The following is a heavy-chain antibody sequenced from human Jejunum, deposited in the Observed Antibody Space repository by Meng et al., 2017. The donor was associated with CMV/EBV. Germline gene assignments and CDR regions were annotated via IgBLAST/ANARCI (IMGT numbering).Heavy chain of an antibody. CDR1: GYDFSDYG. J-gene: IGHJ4*02. CDR3: ARKQWEPDY. D-gene: IGHD1-26*01. V-gene: IGHV1-18*01. Sequence: KASCKTSGYDFSDYGISWVRQAPGQGLEWIGWVSSYTDNTKYAPTFQGRVTMTADASTTTAHLELRSLRSDDTAVYYCARKQWEPDYWGQGTLVTVSS. CDR2: VSSYTDNT.